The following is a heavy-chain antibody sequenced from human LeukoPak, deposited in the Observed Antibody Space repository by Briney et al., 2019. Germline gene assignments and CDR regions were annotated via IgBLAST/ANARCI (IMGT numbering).Heavy chain of an antibody. D-gene: IGHD2-15*01. CDR3: ARDRPYCSGGSCYLNWFDP. CDR1: GGTFSSYA. Sequence: SVKVSCKASGGTFSSYAISWVRQAPGQGLEWMGGIIPIFGTANYAQKFQGRVTVTTDESTSTAYMELSILRSEDTAVYYCARDRPYCSGGSCYLNWFDPWGQGTLVTVSS. V-gene: IGHV1-69*05. CDR2: IIPIFGTA. J-gene: IGHJ5*02.